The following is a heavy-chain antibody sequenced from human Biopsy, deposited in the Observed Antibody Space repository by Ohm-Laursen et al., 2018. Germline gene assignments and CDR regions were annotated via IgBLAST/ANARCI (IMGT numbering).Heavy chain of an antibody. Sequence: SLRLSCAAFEFEAVRHHMNWVRQAPGKGLEWVSMIHGSGRTDYADSVKGRFTVSRDNSKDTVYLQMNALRVDDTAMYYCAGAGGHSFWGQGALVTVSS. CDR2: IHGSGRT. CDR3: AGAGGHSF. V-gene: IGHV3-66*01. D-gene: IGHD3-16*01. J-gene: IGHJ4*02. CDR1: EFEAVRHH.